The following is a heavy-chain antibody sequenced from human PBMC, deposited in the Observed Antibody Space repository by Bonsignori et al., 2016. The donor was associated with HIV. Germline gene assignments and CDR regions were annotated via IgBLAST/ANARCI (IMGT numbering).Heavy chain of an antibody. Sequence: VRQMPGKGLEWVANIKQDGSDKYYVDSVKGRFTISRDNAKNPLYLQMNSLRAEDTAVYYCAREALVKYCGSTSCSSGAFDIWGQGTVVTVSS. CDR2: IKQDGSDK. CDR3: AREALVKYCGSTSCSSGAFDI. V-gene: IGHV3-7*01. J-gene: IGHJ3*02. D-gene: IGHD2-2*01.